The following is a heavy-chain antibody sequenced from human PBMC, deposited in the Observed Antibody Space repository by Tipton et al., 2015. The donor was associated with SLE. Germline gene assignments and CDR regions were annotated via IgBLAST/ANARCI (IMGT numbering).Heavy chain of an antibody. CDR2: INHSGST. J-gene: IGHJ4*02. Sequence: LRLSCAVYGGSFSGYYWSWIRQPPGKGLEWIGEINHSGSTNYKSSLKSRLTISVDTSKNQFSLQLTGMTAADAGMFFCFSPPDYWGQGILVTVSS. CDR3: FSPPDY. CDR1: GGSFSGYY. V-gene: IGHV4-34*03.